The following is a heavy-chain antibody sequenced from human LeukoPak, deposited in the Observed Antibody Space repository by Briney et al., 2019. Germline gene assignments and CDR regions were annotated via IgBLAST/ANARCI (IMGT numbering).Heavy chain of an antibody. CDR2: ISAYNGDT. D-gene: IGHD3-10*01. V-gene: IGHV1-18*01. J-gene: IGHJ5*02. CDR3: ARDRELWFGERPRGGWFDP. Sequence: ASVKVSCKASGYPFISYGISWVRQAPGQGLEWMGWISAYNGDTNYAQKIQGRVTMTTDTSTSTAYMELRSLRSDDTAVYYCARDRELWFGERPRGGWFDPWGQGTLVTVSS. CDR1: GYPFISYG.